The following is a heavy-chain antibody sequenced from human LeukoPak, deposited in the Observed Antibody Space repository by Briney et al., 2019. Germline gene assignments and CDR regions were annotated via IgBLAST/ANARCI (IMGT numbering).Heavy chain of an antibody. CDR3: ARGGYSGYADY. D-gene: IGHD5-12*01. CDR1: GFTFSSYA. CDR2: ISYDGSNK. Sequence: GGSLRLSCAASGFTFSSYAMHWVRQAPGKGLEWVAVISYDGSNKYYADSVKGRFTISRDNAKNSLYLQMNSLRAEDTAVYYCARGGYSGYADYWGQGTLVTVSS. J-gene: IGHJ4*02. V-gene: IGHV3-30*04.